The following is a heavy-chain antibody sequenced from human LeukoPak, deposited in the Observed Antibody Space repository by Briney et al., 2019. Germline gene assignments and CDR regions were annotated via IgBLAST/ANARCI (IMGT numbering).Heavy chain of an antibody. J-gene: IGHJ4*02. CDR3: AKVYGSSSWD. D-gene: IGHD6-6*01. CDR2: VSGSGDNT. V-gene: IGHV3-23*01. Sequence: PGGSLRLSCAASGFTFSNYAMSWVRQAPGKGLEWVSAVSGSGDNTYYADSVKGRFTISRDNSKNTLYLRMNSLRAEDTAAYYCAKVYGSSSWDWGQGTLVTVSS. CDR1: GFTFSNYA.